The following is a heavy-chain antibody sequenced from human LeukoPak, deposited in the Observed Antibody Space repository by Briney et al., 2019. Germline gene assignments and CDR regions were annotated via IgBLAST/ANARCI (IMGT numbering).Heavy chain of an antibody. D-gene: IGHD4-17*01. CDR3: ARVTYDYGDLGGY. J-gene: IGHJ4*02. CDR2: MIPIFGTA. CDR1: GGTFSSYA. V-gene: IGHV1-69*05. Sequence: ASVKVSCKASGGTFSSYAISWVRQAPGQGLEWMGGMIPIFGTANYAQKFQGRVTITTDESTSTAYMELSSLRSEDTAVYYCARVTYDYGDLGGYWGQGTLVTVSS.